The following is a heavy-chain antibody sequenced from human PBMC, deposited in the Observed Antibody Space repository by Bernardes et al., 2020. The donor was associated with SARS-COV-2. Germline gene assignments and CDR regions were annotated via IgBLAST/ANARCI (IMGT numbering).Heavy chain of an antibody. CDR1: GFTFSSYS. CDR2: ISSSSSYI. J-gene: IGHJ6*02. CDR3: ARDRREIQLWFFYYGMDV. V-gene: IGHV3-21*01. Sequence: GGSLRLSCAASGFTFSSYSMNWVRQAPGKGLEWVSSISSSSSYIYYADSVKGRFTISRDNAKNSLYLQMNSLRAEDTAVYYCARDRREIQLWFFYYGMDVWGQGTTVTVSS. D-gene: IGHD5-18*01.